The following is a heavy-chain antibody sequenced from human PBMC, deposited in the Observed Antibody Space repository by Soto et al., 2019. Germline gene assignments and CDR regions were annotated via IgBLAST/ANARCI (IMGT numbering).Heavy chain of an antibody. J-gene: IGHJ6*02. Sequence: GASVKVSCKASGGTFSSYAISWVRQAPGQGLEWMGGIIPIFGTANYAQKFQGRVTITADESTSTAYMELGSLRSEDTAVYYCARGGIAAQVRLDYYYYGMDVWGQGTTVTVSS. CDR2: IIPIFGTA. D-gene: IGHD6-13*01. CDR3: ARGGIAAQVRLDYYYYGMDV. CDR1: GGTFSSYA. V-gene: IGHV1-69*13.